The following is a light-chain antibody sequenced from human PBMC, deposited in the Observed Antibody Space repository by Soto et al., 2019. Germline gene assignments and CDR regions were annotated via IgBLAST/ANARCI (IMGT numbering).Light chain of an antibody. CDR3: QQYTNWPLT. CDR2: GAS. J-gene: IGKJ4*01. Sequence: EIAMTQSPATLSVSPGERATLSCRASQSVYSNLAWYQQKPGQAPRLLIYGASNRATGTPARFSGSGSGTEFTVTISSLQSEDFAVYYCQQYTNWPLTFGGGTKVEIK. V-gene: IGKV3D-15*01. CDR1: QSVYSN.